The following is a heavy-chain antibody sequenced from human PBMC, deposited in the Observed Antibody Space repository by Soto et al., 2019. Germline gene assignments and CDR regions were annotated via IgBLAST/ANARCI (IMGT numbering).Heavy chain of an antibody. D-gene: IGHD5-18*01. CDR3: ARGRGYSYGSDGDFDY. J-gene: IGHJ4*02. Sequence: EVQLVESGGGLVKPGGSLRLSCAASGFTFSSYSMNWVRQAPGKGLEWVSSISSSSSYIYYADSVKGRFTISRDNAKNSLYLQMNSLRAEDTAMYYCARGRGYSYGSDGDFDYWGQGTLVTVSS. V-gene: IGHV3-21*01. CDR1: GFTFSSYS. CDR2: ISSSSSYI.